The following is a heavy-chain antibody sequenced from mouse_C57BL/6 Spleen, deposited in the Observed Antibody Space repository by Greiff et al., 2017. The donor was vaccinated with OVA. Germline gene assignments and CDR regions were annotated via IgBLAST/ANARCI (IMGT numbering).Heavy chain of an antibody. D-gene: IGHD2-3*01. CDR2: ISYDGSN. CDR3: AREGIYDGYYVVGFFDY. V-gene: IGHV3-6*01. J-gene: IGHJ2*01. CDR1: GYSITSGYY. Sequence: EVKLLESGPGLVKPSQSLSLTCSVTGYSITSGYYWNWIRQFPGNKLEWMGYISYDGSNNYNPSLKNRISITRDTSKNQFFLKLNSVTTEDTATYYCAREGIYDGYYVVGFFDYWGQGTTLTVSS.